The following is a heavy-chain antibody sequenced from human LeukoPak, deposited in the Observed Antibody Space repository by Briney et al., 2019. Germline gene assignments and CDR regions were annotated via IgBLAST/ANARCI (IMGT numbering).Heavy chain of an antibody. D-gene: IGHD2-8*01. CDR3: ARVSNGVDY. CDR1: GGSISSGGYS. V-gene: IGHV4-30-2*05. J-gene: IGHJ4*02. Sequence: PSETLSLTCAVSGGSISSGGYSWSWIRQPPGKGLEWIGYIYHSGSTYYNPSLKSRVTISVDTSKNQFSLKLSSVTAADTAVYYCARVSNGVDYWGQGTLVTVSS. CDR2: IYHSGST.